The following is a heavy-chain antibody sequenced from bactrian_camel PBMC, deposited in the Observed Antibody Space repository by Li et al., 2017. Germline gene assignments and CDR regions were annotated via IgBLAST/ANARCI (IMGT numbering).Heavy chain of an antibody. D-gene: IGHD3*01. V-gene: IGHV3S40*01. Sequence: DVQLVESGGGLVQPGGSLRLSCAASVYSPCMGWWRQTPGKEEREEVAHIYLGTGKTYVADSVKGRFTIEQDLGKNTVYLQMNSLKPEDSGVYYCAADRFPKDYCFSAQSGTQVTVS. J-gene: IGHJ4*01. CDR1: VYSPC. CDR2: IYLGTGKT.